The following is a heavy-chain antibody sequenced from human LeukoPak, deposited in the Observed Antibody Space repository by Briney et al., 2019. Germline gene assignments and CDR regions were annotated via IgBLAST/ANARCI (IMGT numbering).Heavy chain of an antibody. Sequence: SQTLSLTCTVSGGSISSGGYYWSWIRQHPGKGLEWIMYIYDSGSTYYNPSLKSRVTISVDTSKNQFSLKLSSVTAADTAVYYCARVHPRSFDYDILTGPSRVEFDPWGQGTLVTVSS. J-gene: IGHJ5*02. CDR2: IYDSGST. V-gene: IGHV4-31*03. CDR1: GGSISSGGYY. D-gene: IGHD3-9*01. CDR3: ARVHPRSFDYDILTGPSRVEFDP.